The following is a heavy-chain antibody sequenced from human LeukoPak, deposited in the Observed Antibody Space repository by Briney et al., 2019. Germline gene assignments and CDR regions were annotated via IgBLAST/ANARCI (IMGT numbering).Heavy chain of an antibody. D-gene: IGHD3-22*01. CDR1: GGTFSSYA. V-gene: IGHV1-69*13. Sequence: SVKVSCKASGGTFSSYAISWVRQAPGQGLEWMGGIIPIFGTANYAQKFQGRVTITADESTSTAYMELSSLRSEDTAVYYCARSDSSGYYEWDIIWGQGTMVTVSS. CDR2: IIPIFGTA. J-gene: IGHJ3*02. CDR3: ARSDSSGYYEWDII.